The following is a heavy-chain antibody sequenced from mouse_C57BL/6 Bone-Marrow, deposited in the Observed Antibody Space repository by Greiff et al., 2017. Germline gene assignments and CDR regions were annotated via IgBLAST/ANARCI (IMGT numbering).Heavy chain of an antibody. CDR3: AAYYYGRDF. CDR1: GFTFSDYY. D-gene: IGHD1-1*01. Sequence: EVQLVESGGGLVQPGGSLKLSCAASGFTFSDYYMYWVRQTPEKRLEWVAYISNGGGSTYYPDTVKGRFTISRDNAKNTLYLQMSRLKSEDTAMYYCAAYYYGRDFWGQGTTLTVSS. V-gene: IGHV5-12*01. J-gene: IGHJ2*01. CDR2: ISNGGGST.